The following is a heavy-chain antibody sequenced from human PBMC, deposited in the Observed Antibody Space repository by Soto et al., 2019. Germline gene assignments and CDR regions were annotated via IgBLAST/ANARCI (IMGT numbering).Heavy chain of an antibody. CDR1: GFTFSSYA. Sequence: GGSLRLSCAASGFTFSSYALHWVRQAPGKGLEWVAVISSDGSSKSYADSVKGRFTISRDNSKNTLFLQMNSLRAEDTAVYYCARDQVNYDILTGHYPRWFDPWGQGTMVTVYS. CDR3: ARDQVNYDILTGHYPRWFDP. V-gene: IGHV3-30-3*01. CDR2: ISSDGSSK. D-gene: IGHD3-9*01. J-gene: IGHJ5*02.